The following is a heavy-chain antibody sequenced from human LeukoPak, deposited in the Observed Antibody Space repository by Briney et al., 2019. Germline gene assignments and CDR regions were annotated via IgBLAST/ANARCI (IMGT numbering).Heavy chain of an antibody. D-gene: IGHD2-15*01. V-gene: IGHV3-23*01. CDR3: ARDPRYCSGGSCYSNAFDI. CDR1: GFTFSSYA. Sequence: GGSLRLSCAASGFTFSSYAMSWVRQAPGKGLEWVSAISGSGGSTYYADSVKGRFTISRDNSKNTLYLQMNSLRAEDTAVYYCARDPRYCSGGSCYSNAFDIRGQGTMVTVSS. J-gene: IGHJ3*02. CDR2: ISGSGGST.